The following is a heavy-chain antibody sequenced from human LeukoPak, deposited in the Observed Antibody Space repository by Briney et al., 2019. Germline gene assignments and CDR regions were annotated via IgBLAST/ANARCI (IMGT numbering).Heavy chain of an antibody. Sequence: PGGSLRLSCAASGFTFSDYYMTWIRQAPGKGLEWVSYISSSTGYTNYADSVRGRFTISRDNAKNSLLLQMNSLRAEDTAVYYCARDRVNWNDVGGLFDYWGQGTLVTVSS. J-gene: IGHJ4*02. CDR1: GFTFSDYY. CDR2: ISSSTGYT. D-gene: IGHD1-1*01. CDR3: ARDRVNWNDVGGLFDY. V-gene: IGHV3-11*05.